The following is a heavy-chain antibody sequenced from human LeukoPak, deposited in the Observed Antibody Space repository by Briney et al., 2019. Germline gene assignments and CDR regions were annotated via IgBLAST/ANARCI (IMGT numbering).Heavy chain of an antibody. Sequence: GASVKVSCKASGYTFTGYYMHWVRQAPGQGLEWMGWISAYNGNTNYAQKLQGRVTMTTDTSTSTAYMELRSLRSDDTAVYYCARGAEPNYYDSSGYYSDWGQGTLVTVSS. J-gene: IGHJ4*02. CDR2: ISAYNGNT. D-gene: IGHD3-22*01. CDR3: ARGAEPNYYDSSGYYSD. CDR1: GYTFTGYY. V-gene: IGHV1-18*04.